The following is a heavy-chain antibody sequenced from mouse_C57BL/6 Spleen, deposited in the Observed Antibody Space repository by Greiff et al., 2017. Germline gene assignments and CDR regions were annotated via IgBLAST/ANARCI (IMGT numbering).Heavy chain of an antibody. CDR2: IWSDGST. Sequence: VQRVESGPGLVAPSQSLSITCTVSGFSLTSYGVHWVRQPPGKGLEWLVVIWSDGSTTYNSALKSRLSISKDNSKSQVFLKMNSLQTDDTAMYYYAGQRAGYYGSPYAMDYWGQGTSVTVSA. J-gene: IGHJ4*01. CDR1: GFSLTSYG. V-gene: IGHV2-6-1*01. CDR3: AGQRAGYYGSPYAMDY. D-gene: IGHD1-1*01.